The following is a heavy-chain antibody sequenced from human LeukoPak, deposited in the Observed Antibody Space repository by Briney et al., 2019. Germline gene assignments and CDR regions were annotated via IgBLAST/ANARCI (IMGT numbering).Heavy chain of an antibody. V-gene: IGHV3-30*02. Sequence: GGSLRLSCAASGLTFSSYGMHWVRQAPGKGLEWVAFIRYDGSNKYYADSVKGRFTISRDNSKNTLYLQMNSLRAEDTAVYYCAKPDDLWNAFDIWGQGTMVTVSS. D-gene: IGHD3-3*01. J-gene: IGHJ3*02. CDR3: AKPDDLWNAFDI. CDR1: GLTFSSYG. CDR2: IRYDGSNK.